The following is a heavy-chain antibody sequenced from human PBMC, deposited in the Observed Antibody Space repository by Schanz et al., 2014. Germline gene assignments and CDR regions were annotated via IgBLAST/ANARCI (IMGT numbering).Heavy chain of an antibody. CDR2: IWYDGSNK. CDR1: GFMFSSYG. D-gene: IGHD1-26*01. Sequence: VQLLESGGGLVQPGGSLRLSCAASGFMFSSYGMHWVRQAPGKGLEWVAVIWYDGSNKYYADSVKGRFTISRDNSKNTLFLQMNSLRAEDTAVYYCARDHTTESYYSAGPPIDYWGQGTLLTVSS. J-gene: IGHJ4*02. V-gene: IGHV3-33*08. CDR3: ARDHTTESYYSAGPPIDY.